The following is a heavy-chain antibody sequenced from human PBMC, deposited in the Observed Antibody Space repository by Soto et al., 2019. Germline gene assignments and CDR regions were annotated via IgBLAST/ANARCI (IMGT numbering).Heavy chain of an antibody. Sequence: GGSLRLSCAVSGFTFSSYVMSWVRQAPGKGLEWVSAISGSGGSTYYADSVKGRFTISRDNSKNTLYLQMNSLRADDTAVYYCAKVGYYDSSGHNWWDPWGQGTLVTVSS. J-gene: IGHJ5*02. CDR3: AKVGYYDSSGHNWWDP. V-gene: IGHV3-23*01. CDR1: GFTFSSYV. CDR2: ISGSGGST. D-gene: IGHD3-22*01.